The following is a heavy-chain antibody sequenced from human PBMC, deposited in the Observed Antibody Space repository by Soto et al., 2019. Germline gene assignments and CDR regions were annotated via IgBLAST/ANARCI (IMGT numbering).Heavy chain of an antibody. CDR2: ISGSGGST. J-gene: IGHJ4*02. CDR3: AKDVFRGSYYYFDY. D-gene: IGHD2-15*01. CDR1: GFTFSSYA. Sequence: LRLSCAASGFTFSSYAMSWVRQAPGKGLEWVSAISGSGGSTYYADSVKGRFTISRDNSKNTLYLQMNSLRAEDTAVYYCAKDVFRGSYYYFDYWGQGTLVTVSS. V-gene: IGHV3-23*01.